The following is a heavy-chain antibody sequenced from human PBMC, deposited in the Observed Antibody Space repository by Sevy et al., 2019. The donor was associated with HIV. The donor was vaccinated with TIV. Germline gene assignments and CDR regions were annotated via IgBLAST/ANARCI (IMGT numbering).Heavy chain of an antibody. V-gene: IGHV5-51*01. CDR2: IYPGDSDT. J-gene: IGHJ5*02. D-gene: IGHD3-3*01. CDR1: GYSFTSYW. CDR3: ARGLGRITIFGVVISADWFDP. Sequence: ESLKISCKGSGYSFTSYWIGWVRQMPGKGLEWMGIIYPGDSDTRYSPSFQGQVTISADKSISTAYLQWSSLKASDTAMYYCARGLGRITIFGVVISADWFDPWGQGTQVTVSS.